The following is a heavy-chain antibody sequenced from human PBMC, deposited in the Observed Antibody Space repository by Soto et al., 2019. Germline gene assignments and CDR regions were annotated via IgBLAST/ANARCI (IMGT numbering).Heavy chain of an antibody. V-gene: IGHV1-69*13. CDR2: IIPIFGTA. CDR1: GGTFSSYA. Sequence: APVKVSCKAPGGTFSSYAISWVRQAPEKRLEWMGGIIPIFGTADYAQRFQGRVTITADESTSTAYMELSSLRSEDTAVYYCAGPPELTRIYYYYGMDVWGQGTTVTVSS. J-gene: IGHJ6*02. D-gene: IGHD1-7*01. CDR3: AGPPELTRIYYYYGMDV.